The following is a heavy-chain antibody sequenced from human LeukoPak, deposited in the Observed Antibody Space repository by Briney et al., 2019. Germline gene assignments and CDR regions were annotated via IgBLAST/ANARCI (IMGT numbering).Heavy chain of an antibody. CDR1: GFTFSSYS. CDR3: ARDLVIRYGDPNPTHDY. Sequence: GGSLRLSCAASGFTFSSYSMNWVRQAPGKGLEWVSYISSSSSTIYYADSVKGRFTISRDNAKNSLYLQMNSLRAEDTAVYYCARDLVIRYGDPNPTHDYWGQGTLVTVSS. V-gene: IGHV3-48*01. D-gene: IGHD4-17*01. CDR2: ISSSSSTI. J-gene: IGHJ4*02.